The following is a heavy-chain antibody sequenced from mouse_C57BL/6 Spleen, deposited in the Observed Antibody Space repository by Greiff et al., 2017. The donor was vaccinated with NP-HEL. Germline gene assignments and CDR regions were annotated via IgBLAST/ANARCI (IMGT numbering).Heavy chain of an antibody. CDR2: IYPGSGST. CDR1: GYTFTSYW. Sequence: VQLQQPGAELVKPGASVKMSCKASGYTFTSYWITWVKQRPGQGLEWIGDIYPGSGSTNYNEKFKSKATLTVDTSSSTAYMQLSSLTSEDSAVYYCARDYYGSSYPMDYWGQGTSVTVSS. J-gene: IGHJ4*01. CDR3: ARDYYGSSYPMDY. V-gene: IGHV1-55*01. D-gene: IGHD1-1*01.